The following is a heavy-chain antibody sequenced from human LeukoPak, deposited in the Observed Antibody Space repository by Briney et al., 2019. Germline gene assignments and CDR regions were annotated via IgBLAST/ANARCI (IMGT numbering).Heavy chain of an antibody. Sequence: PGRSLRLSCAASGFTFSSYWMHWVRQLPGKGLVWVSRINSDGSTTTYADSVKGRFTISRDNAKNTLYLQMNSLRAEDTAVYYCVRTGKGYYYGMDVWGQGTAVTVSS. CDR1: GFTFSSYW. J-gene: IGHJ6*02. CDR3: VRTGKGYYYGMDV. V-gene: IGHV3-74*03. D-gene: IGHD4-23*01. CDR2: INSDGSTT.